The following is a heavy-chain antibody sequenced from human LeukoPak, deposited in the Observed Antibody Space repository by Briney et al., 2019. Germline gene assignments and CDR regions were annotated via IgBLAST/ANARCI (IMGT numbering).Heavy chain of an antibody. D-gene: IGHD5-18*01. Sequence: GGSLRLSCAASGFTFSSYGMNWVRQAPGKGLEWVSSISSSSSYIYYADSVKGRFTISRDNAKNSLYLQMNSLRAEDTAVYYCAREPYSYGPHFDYWGQGTLVTVSS. J-gene: IGHJ4*02. V-gene: IGHV3-21*01. CDR2: ISSSSSYI. CDR1: GFTFSSYG. CDR3: AREPYSYGPHFDY.